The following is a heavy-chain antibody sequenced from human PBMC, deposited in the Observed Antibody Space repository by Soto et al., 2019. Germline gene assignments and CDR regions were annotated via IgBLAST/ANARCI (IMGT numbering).Heavy chain of an antibody. D-gene: IGHD2-21*02. Sequence: GGSLRLSCVVPGSIFIGYGMHWVRQAPGKGLEWVAVIWHDGSEIYYADSVKGRFTISRDNSKNTLYLQMNSLRAEDTAVYYSGSTYYNPSLKSRVTISVDTSKNQFSLKLSSVTAADTAVYYCASERTAYDYVWGSYRPPQNNWFDPWGQGTLVTVSS. CDR2: IWHDGSEI. V-gene: IGHV3-33*01. J-gene: IGHJ5*02. CDR1: GSIFIGYG. CDR3: GSTYYNPSLKSRVTISVDTSKNQFSLKLSSVTAADTAVYYCASERTAYDYVWGSYRPPQNNWFDP.